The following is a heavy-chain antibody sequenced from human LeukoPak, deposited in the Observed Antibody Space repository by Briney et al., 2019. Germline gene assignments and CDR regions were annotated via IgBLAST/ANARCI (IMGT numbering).Heavy chain of an antibody. CDR3: TSRYDFWSGYFQGYYFDF. Sequence: GGSLRLSCAAPGLTFTNYWMHWVRQAPGKGLESVAYIHPDGTEKYYMESVRGGFAISRDNANNSLYLQMSNLRDEDTAVYYCTSRYDFWSGYFQGYYFDFWGQGSLVTVSS. D-gene: IGHD3-3*01. CDR1: GLTFTNYW. CDR2: IHPDGTEK. V-gene: IGHV3-7*01. J-gene: IGHJ4*02.